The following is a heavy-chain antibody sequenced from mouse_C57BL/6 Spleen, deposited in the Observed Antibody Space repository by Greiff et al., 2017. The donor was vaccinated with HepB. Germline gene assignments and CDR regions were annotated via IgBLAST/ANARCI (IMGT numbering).Heavy chain of an antibody. J-gene: IGHJ3*01. V-gene: IGHV5-4*03. CDR1: GFTFSSYA. CDR2: ISDGGSYT. CDR3: ARGVGSSPWFAY. D-gene: IGHD1-1*01. Sequence: EVKLVGSGGGLVKPGGSLKLSCATSGFTFSSYAMSWVRQTPEKRLEWVATISDGGSYTYYPDNVKGRFTISRDNAKNNLYLQMSHLKSEDTAMYYCARGVGSSPWFAYWGQGTLVTVSA.